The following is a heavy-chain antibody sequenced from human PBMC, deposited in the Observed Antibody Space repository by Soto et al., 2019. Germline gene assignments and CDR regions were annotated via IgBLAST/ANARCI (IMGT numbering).Heavy chain of an antibody. J-gene: IGHJ4*02. CDR3: AKPSYIRAWQITETPLDY. CDR2: ISYDEGKK. Sequence: QVQLAESGGGVVQPGRSLRLSCAASGFIFSSYGMHWVRQAPGKGLEWVAFISYDEGKKYYSDSVKGRFTISRDISKSTLYLQMNSLRAEDTAMYYCAKPSYIRAWQITETPLDYWGQGTLVTVSS. V-gene: IGHV3-30*18. D-gene: IGHD1-20*01. CDR1: GFIFSSYG.